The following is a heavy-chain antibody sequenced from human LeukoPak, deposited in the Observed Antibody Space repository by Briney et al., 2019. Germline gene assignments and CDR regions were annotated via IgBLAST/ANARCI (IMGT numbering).Heavy chain of an antibody. CDR2: TSYDGSNK. D-gene: IGHD3-3*01. CDR1: GFTFSSYG. Sequence: GGSLRLSCAASGFTFSSYGMHWVRQAPGKGLEWVAVTSYDGSNKYYADSVKGRFTISRDNSKNTLYLQMNSLRAEDTAVYYCAKDAITIFGVVITRRVPYWTDYWGQGTLVTVSS. V-gene: IGHV3-30*18. J-gene: IGHJ4*02. CDR3: AKDAITIFGVVITRRVPYWTDY.